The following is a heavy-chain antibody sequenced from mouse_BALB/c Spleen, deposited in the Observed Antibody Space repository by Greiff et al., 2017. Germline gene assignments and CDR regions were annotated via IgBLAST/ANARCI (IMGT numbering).Heavy chain of an antibody. CDR2: INPSNGRT. CDR3: ARRGYYGSFAY. D-gene: IGHD1-1*01. Sequence: QVQLQQPGAELVKPGASVKLSCKASGYTFTSYWMHWVKQRPGQGLEWIGEINPSNGRTNYNEKFKSKATLTVDKSSSTAYMQLSSLTSEDSAVYYCARRGYYGSFAYWGQGTLVTVSA. CDR1: GYTFTSYW. V-gene: IGHV1S81*02. J-gene: IGHJ3*01.